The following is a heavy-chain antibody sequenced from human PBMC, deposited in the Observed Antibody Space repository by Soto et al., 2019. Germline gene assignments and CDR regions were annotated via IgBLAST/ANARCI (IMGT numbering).Heavy chain of an antibody. CDR1: GYTFTSYA. CDR3: ARDPGYSYGHN. V-gene: IGHV1-3*01. D-gene: IGHD5-18*01. CDR2: INAGNGNT. Sequence: ASVKVSCKASGYTFTSYAMHWVRQAPGQRLEWMGWINAGNGNTKYSQKFQGRVTITRDTSASTAYMELSSLRSEDTAVYYCARDPGYSYGHNWGQGTLVNVSS. J-gene: IGHJ4*02.